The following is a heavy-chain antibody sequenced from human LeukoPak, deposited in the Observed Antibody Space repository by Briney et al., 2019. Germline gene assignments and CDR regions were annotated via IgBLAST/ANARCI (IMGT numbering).Heavy chain of an antibody. Sequence: GGSLRLSCTASGFTFSSYAMSWVRQAPGKGLEWVSAISGSGGSTYYADSVKGRFTISRDNSKNTLYLQMDSLRAEDTAVYYCAKGSIAVAGQFDYWGQGTLVTVSS. CDR3: AKGSIAVAGQFDY. CDR1: GFTFSSYA. V-gene: IGHV3-23*01. J-gene: IGHJ4*02. D-gene: IGHD6-19*01. CDR2: ISGSGGST.